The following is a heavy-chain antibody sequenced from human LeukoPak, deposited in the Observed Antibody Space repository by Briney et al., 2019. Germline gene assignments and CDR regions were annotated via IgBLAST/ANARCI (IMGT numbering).Heavy chain of an antibody. CDR1: GFTFSSYW. D-gene: IGHD2-2*01. Sequence: PGGSLRLSCAASGFTFSSYWMHWVRQAPGKGLVWVSRINTDGSSTSYADSVKGRFTISRDDAKNTLYLQMNSLRAEDTAVYYCARDQCTSTSCYGYNWFDPWGKGTLVTVSS. CDR2: INTDGSST. CDR3: ARDQCTSTSCYGYNWFDP. V-gene: IGHV3-74*01. J-gene: IGHJ5*02.